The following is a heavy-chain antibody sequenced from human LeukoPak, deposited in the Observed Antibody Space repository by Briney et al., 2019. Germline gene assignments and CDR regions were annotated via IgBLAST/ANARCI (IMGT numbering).Heavy chain of an antibody. CDR2: INSDGSRT. V-gene: IGHV3-74*01. Sequence: PGGSLRLSCAASGFTFSTYWMDWVRHAPGKGLVWVSRINSDGSRTTYADSVKGRFTISRDNAKNTLYLQMNSLRAEDTAVYYCVREGVPDILTGYQPYYFDYWGRGTLVTVSS. D-gene: IGHD3-9*01. CDR1: GFTFSTYW. J-gene: IGHJ4*02. CDR3: VREGVPDILTGYQPYYFDY.